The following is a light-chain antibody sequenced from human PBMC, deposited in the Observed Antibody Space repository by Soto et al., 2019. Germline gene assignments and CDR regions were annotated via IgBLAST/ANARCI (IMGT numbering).Light chain of an antibody. Sequence: DIQMTQSPSTLSASVGDRVTITCRASQSISSWLAWYQQKPGKAPNLLIYDVSTLESGVPSRFSGSGSGTEFTLTISSLQPGDFATYYCQHYNTYPWTFGHGTKVDIK. CDR3: QHYNTYPWT. CDR2: DVS. V-gene: IGKV1-5*01. J-gene: IGKJ1*01. CDR1: QSISSW.